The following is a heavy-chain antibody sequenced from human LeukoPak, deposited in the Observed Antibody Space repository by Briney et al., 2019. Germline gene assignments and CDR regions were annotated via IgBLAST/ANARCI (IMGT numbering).Heavy chain of an antibody. Sequence: GRSLRLSCAASGFTFSSYGMHWVHQAPGKGLEWVSVIYSGGSTYYADSVKGRFTISRDNSKNTLYLQMNSLRAEDTAVYYCAKGVNYFVLEYWGQGTLVTISS. J-gene: IGHJ4*02. CDR1: GFTFSSYG. D-gene: IGHD3-10*02. CDR3: AKGVNYFVLEY. V-gene: IGHV3-NL1*01. CDR2: IYSGGST.